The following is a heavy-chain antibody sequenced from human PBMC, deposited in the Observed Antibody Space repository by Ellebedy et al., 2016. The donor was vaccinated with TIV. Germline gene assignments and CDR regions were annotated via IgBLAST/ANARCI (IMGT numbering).Heavy chain of an antibody. CDR1: GFNFRTYS. V-gene: IGHV3-48*04. D-gene: IGHD4-17*01. CDR2: ISSYSDTI. Sequence: GGSLRLSCAASGFNFRTYSMNWVRQAPGKGLEWVSYISSYSDTIYYGNSVKGRFTISRDNAKNSLYLQMNSLGAEDTAVYYCARAIYGASYLWGRGTLLTVSS. CDR3: ARAIYGASYL. J-gene: IGHJ2*01.